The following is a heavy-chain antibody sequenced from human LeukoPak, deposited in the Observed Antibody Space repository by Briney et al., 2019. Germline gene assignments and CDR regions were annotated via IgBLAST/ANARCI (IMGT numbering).Heavy chain of an antibody. CDR3: ARGPVGATRGLIDF. Sequence: SETLSLTCAVYGGSFSGHYWSWIRQPPEKGLEWIGEINHSENTNYNPSLKSRVTISVDTSKNQFSLKLNSVTAADTAVYYCARGPVGATRGLIDFWGRGTLVTVSS. D-gene: IGHD1-26*01. J-gene: IGHJ4*02. CDR1: GGSFSGHY. V-gene: IGHV4-34*01. CDR2: INHSENT.